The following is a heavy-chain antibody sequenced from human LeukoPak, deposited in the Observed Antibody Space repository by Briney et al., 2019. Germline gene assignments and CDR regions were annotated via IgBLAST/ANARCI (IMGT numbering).Heavy chain of an antibody. CDR2: IYYSGST. D-gene: IGHD5-12*01. J-gene: IGHJ5*02. Sequence: SETLSLTCTVSGGSISSYYWSWIRQPPGKGLEWIGYIYYSGSTNYNPSLKSRVTISVDTSKNQFSLKLSSVTAADTAVYYCARQSPLRGYSGLDPWGQGTLVTVSS. CDR1: GGSISSYY. V-gene: IGHV4-59*01. CDR3: ARQSPLRGYSGLDP.